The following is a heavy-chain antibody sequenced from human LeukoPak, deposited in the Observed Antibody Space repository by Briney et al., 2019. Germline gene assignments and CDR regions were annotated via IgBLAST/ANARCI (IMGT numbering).Heavy chain of an antibody. V-gene: IGHV1-8*01. D-gene: IGHD2-2*03. Sequence: ASVKVSFKASGYTFTSYDINWVRQATGQGLEWMGWMNPNSGNTGYAQKFQGRVTMTRNTSISTAYMELSSLRSEDTAVYYCARDGYCSSTSCPDLSGMDVWGQGTTVTVSS. CDR3: ARDGYCSSTSCPDLSGMDV. CDR2: MNPNSGNT. J-gene: IGHJ6*02. CDR1: GYTFTSYD.